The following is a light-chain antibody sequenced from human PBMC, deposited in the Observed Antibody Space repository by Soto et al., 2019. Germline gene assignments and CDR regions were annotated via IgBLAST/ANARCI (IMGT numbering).Light chain of an antibody. CDR1: QSVSSY. J-gene: IGKJ2*03. Sequence: EIVLTQSPATLSLSPGERATLSCRASQSVSSYLAWYQQKPGQAPRLLIYGASNRATDIPARFSGSGSGTDFTLTISSLGSEDFAFYYCRGRGNWPQRFGQGTML. V-gene: IGKV3-11*01. CDR2: GAS. CDR3: RGRGNWPQR.